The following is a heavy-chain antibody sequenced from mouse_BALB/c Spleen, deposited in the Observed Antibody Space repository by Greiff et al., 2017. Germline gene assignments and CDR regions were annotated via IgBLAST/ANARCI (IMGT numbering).Heavy chain of an antibody. V-gene: IGHV5-17*02. CDR2: ISSGSSTI. CDR3: ARRKSNLHGLDY. CDR1: GFTFSSFG. D-gene: IGHD2-1*01. Sequence: EVKLVESGGGLVQPGGSRKLSCAASGFTFSSFGMHWVRQAPEKGLEWVAYISSGSSTIYYADTVTGRFTISRDNPKNTLFLQMTSLRSEDTAMYYCARRKSNLHGLDYWGQGTTLTVSS. J-gene: IGHJ2*01.